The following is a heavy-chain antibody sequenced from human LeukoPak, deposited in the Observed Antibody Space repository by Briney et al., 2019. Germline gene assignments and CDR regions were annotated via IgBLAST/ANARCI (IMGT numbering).Heavy chain of an antibody. CDR2: INQDGSEK. D-gene: IGHD3-16*01. V-gene: IGHV3-7*01. Sequence: GGSLRLSCAASGFTVSSNEMSWVRQAPGQGLEWVANINQDGSEKYYLDSAKGRFTISRDNAKKSLYLQMNSLRAEDTAVYYCARDPIYAPPPLAAFDIWGQGTLVTVSS. CDR3: ARDPIYAPPPLAAFDI. J-gene: IGHJ3*02. CDR1: GFTVSSNE.